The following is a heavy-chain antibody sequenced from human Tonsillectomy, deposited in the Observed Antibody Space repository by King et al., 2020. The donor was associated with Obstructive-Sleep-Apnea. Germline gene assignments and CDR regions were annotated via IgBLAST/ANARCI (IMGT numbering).Heavy chain of an antibody. Sequence: VQLVESGGGLVKPGGSLRLSCAASGFTFSSYSMNWVRQAPGKGLEWVSSISSSSSYIYYADSVKGRFTISRDNAKNSLYLQMNSLRAEDTAVYYCARDGGSGYSCYDLNYYYGMDVWGQGTTVTVSS. D-gene: IGHD5-12*01. CDR1: GFTFSSYS. V-gene: IGHV3-21*01. CDR2: ISSSSSYI. CDR3: ARDGGSGYSCYDLNYYYGMDV. J-gene: IGHJ6*02.